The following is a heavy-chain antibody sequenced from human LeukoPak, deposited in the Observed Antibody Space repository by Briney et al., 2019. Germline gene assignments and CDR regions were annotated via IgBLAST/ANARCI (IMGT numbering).Heavy chain of an antibody. Sequence: ASVKVSCKASGYTFTGYYMHWVRQAPGQGLEWMGWINPNSGGTNYAQKFQGRVTMTRDTSISTAYMELSRLRADDTAVYYCASPYSSSWYAAFDIWGQGTMVTVSS. CDR1: GYTFTGYY. CDR2: INPNSGGT. CDR3: ASPYSSSWYAAFDI. D-gene: IGHD6-13*01. J-gene: IGHJ3*02. V-gene: IGHV1-2*02.